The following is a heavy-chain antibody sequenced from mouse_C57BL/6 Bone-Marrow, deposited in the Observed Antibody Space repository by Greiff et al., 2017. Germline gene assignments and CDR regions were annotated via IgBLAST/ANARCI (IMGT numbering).Heavy chain of an antibody. CDR1: GYTFTNYW. CDR2: IYPGGGYT. V-gene: IGHV1-63*01. CDR3: ARGDYDRGLYAMDY. J-gene: IGHJ4*01. Sequence: VQLQQSGAELVRPGTSVKMSCKASGYTFTNYWIGWAKQRPGHGLEWIGDIYPGGGYTNYNEKFKGKATLTADKSSSTAYMQFSSLTSEDSAIYYCARGDYDRGLYAMDYWGQGTSVTVSS. D-gene: IGHD2-4*01.